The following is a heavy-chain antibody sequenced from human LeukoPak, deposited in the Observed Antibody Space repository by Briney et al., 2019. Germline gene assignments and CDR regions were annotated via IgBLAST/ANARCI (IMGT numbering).Heavy chain of an antibody. CDR3: ARSYDFWSGYGAPRDAFDI. J-gene: IGHJ3*02. V-gene: IGHV4-39*01. CDR2: IYYSGST. Sequence: SETLSLTCTVSGGSISSSSYYWGWIRQPPGKGLEWIGSIYYSGSTYYNPSLKSRVTISVDTSKNQFSLKLSSVTAADTAVYYCARSYDFWSGYGAPRDAFDIWGQGTMVTVSS. CDR1: GGSISSSSYY. D-gene: IGHD3-3*01.